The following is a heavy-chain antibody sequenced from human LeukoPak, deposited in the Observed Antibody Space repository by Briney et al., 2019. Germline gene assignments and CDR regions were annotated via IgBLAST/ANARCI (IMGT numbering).Heavy chain of an antibody. D-gene: IGHD6-6*01. CDR3: ARRKSSSSWGGGFDY. V-gene: IGHV5-51*01. CDR2: IYPCDSDT. J-gene: IGHJ4*02. CDR1: GYSFTSYW. Sequence: GESLKISCKGSGYSFTSYWIGWVRQMPGKGLEWMGIIYPCDSDTRYSPSFQGQVTISADKSISTAYLQWSSLKASDTAMYYCARRKSSSSWGGGFDYWGQGTLVTVSS.